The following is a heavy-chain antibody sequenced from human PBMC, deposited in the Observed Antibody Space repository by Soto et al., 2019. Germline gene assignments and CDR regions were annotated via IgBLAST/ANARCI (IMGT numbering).Heavy chain of an antibody. CDR1: GGSFSGYY. CDR2: INHSGST. D-gene: IGHD1-7*01. Sequence: SETLSLTCAVYGGSFSGYYWSWIRQPPGKGLEWIGEINHSGSTNYNPSLKSRVTISVDTSKNQFSLKLSSVTAADTAVYYCARARTTGTTFNDYWGQGTLVTVSS. V-gene: IGHV4-34*01. J-gene: IGHJ4*02. CDR3: ARARTTGTTFNDY.